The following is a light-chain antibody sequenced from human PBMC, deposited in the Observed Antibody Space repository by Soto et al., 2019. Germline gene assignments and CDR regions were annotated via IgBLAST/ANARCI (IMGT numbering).Light chain of an antibody. V-gene: IGKV3-20*01. CDR3: QHYKSAVWT. J-gene: IGKJ1*01. CDR1: QSIRSTY. Sequence: EIVLTQSPGTLSLSPGERVTLSCRASQSIRSTYLAWYQQKPGQAPRLLIYGASSRATGIPDRFSGSGSGTDFTLTINTLEAEDFAVYYCQHYKSAVWTFVQGTKVETK. CDR2: GAS.